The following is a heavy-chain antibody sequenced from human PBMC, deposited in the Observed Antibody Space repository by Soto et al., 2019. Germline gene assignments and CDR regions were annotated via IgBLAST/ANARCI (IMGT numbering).Heavy chain of an antibody. J-gene: IGHJ4*02. CDR1: GGSFSGYY. CDR2: INHSGST. CDR3: ARRVRGNYDYIWVSYRYTYTPGPIDY. V-gene: IGHV4-34*01. Sequence: SETLSLTCAVYGGSFSGYYWSWIRQPPGKGLEWIGEINHSGSTNYNPSLKSRVTISVDTSKDQFSLKLSSVTAADTAVYYCARRVRGNYDYIWVSYRYTYTPGPIDYWGQGTLVTVSS. D-gene: IGHD3-16*02.